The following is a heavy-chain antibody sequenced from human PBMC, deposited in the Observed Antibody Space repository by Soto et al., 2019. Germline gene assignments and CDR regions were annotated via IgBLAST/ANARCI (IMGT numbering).Heavy chain of an antibody. CDR2: TSYDGSNT. Sequence: QVQLVESGGGVVQPGTSLRLSCVGSGFTFRSFVIHWVRQAPGKGLEWVALTSYDGSNTYYYDSVKGRFTISRDNSRNTVDLQMDSLRLEDTALYYCARWGTTGGLDVWGQGTLVSVSS. CDR3: ARWGTTGGLDV. D-gene: IGHD3-16*01. J-gene: IGHJ4*02. V-gene: IGHV3-30*19. CDR1: GFTFRSFV.